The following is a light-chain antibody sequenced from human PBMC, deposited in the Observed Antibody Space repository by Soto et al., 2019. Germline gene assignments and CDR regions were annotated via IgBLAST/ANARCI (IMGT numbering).Light chain of an antibody. CDR1: SSNIGSNF. V-gene: IGLV1-47*01. J-gene: IGLJ3*02. CDR3: AAWDDSLSGWV. Sequence: QPVLTQPPSASGTPGQRVTISCSGSSSNIGSNFVYWYQQFPGTAPKLLIYRNNQWPSGVPDRFSGSKSGTSASLAISGLPSEDEADYYCAAWDDSLSGWVFGGGTKLTVL. CDR2: RNN.